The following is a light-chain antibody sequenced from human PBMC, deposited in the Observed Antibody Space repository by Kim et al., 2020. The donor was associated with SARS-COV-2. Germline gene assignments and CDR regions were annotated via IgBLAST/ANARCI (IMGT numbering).Light chain of an antibody. CDR2: QDD. V-gene: IGLV3-1*01. CDR1: DLGDKY. CDR3: QTWDGITAV. J-gene: IGLJ3*02. Sequence: SYELTQPPSVSVSPGQTASITCSGDDLGDKYTCWYQQKPGQSPLLVIYQDDRRPSGIPVRFSGSNSGNTATLTISGTQPMDEADYYCQTWDGITAVFGGG.